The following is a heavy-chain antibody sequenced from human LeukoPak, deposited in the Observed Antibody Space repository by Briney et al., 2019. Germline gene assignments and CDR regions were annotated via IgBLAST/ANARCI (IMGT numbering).Heavy chain of an antibody. J-gene: IGHJ4*02. D-gene: IGHD2-8*01. CDR1: GFTFSSYA. CDR2: ISGSGGST. V-gene: IGHV3-23*01. CDR3: ARGTNGIWSFDY. Sequence: GGSLRLSCAASGFTFSSYAMSWVRQAPGKGLEWVSAISGSGGSTYYADSVKGRFTISRDNAKNTLYLQMNSLRAEDTAVYYCARGTNGIWSFDYWGQGTLVTVSS.